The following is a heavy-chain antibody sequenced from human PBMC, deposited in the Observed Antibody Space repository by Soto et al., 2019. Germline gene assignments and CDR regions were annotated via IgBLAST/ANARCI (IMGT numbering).Heavy chain of an antibody. CDR1: GFTFSSFA. V-gene: IGHV3-30-3*01. CDR3: AKDLTLGIVGAWGHCFEY. Sequence: QVQLVESGGGVLQPGRSLRLSCAASGFTFSSFAMHWVRQAPGKGLEWVAFISYDGSNTYYADSVKGRVTISRDNSKKTVYLEINSLRAEDTAVYHCAKDLTLGIVGAWGHCFEYWGQGTLVTVSS. CDR2: ISYDGSNT. J-gene: IGHJ4*02. D-gene: IGHD1-26*01.